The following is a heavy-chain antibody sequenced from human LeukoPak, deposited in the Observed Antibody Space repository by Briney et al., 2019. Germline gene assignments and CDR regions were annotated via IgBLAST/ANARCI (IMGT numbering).Heavy chain of an antibody. CDR2: IYSGGST. V-gene: IGHV3-53*01. CDR1: GFTVSSNY. D-gene: IGHD5-24*01. J-gene: IGHJ4*02. Sequence: GGSLRLSCAASGFTVSSNYMSWVRQAPGKGLEWVSVIYSGGSTYYADSVMGRSTISRDNSKNTLHLQMNSLRAEDAAVYYCARERGDGYNYYFDCWGQGTLVTVSS. CDR3: ARERGDGYNYYFDC.